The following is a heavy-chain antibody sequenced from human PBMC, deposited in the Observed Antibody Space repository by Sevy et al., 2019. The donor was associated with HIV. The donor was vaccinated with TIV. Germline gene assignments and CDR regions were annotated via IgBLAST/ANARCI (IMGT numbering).Heavy chain of an antibody. CDR2: INQAGSDK. J-gene: IGHJ4*02. Sequence: GGSLRLSCAASGFTFSDSWMTWVRQGPGKGLEWVANINQAGSDKYYVDSMRGRFTISRDNAKNSLYLQMNSLRVEDTALYYCAGGGLLSRYWGQGSLVTVSS. CDR3: AGGGLLSRY. D-gene: IGHD2-15*01. CDR1: GFTFSDSW. V-gene: IGHV3-7*01.